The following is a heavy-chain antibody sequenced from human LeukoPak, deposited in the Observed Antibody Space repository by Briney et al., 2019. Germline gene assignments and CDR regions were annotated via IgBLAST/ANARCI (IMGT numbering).Heavy chain of an antibody. CDR2: ISGGGGST. CDR3: AKDRRYCSGGSCSFDAFDI. V-gene: IGHV3-23*01. D-gene: IGHD2-15*01. J-gene: IGHJ3*02. Sequence: GGSLRLSCAVSGFTLSSYAITWVRQAPGKGLEWVSTISGGGGSTYYADSVKGRFTISRDNSKNTLYLQMNSLRAKDTAVYYCAKDRRYCSGGSCSFDAFDIWGQGTMVTVSS. CDR1: GFTLSSYA.